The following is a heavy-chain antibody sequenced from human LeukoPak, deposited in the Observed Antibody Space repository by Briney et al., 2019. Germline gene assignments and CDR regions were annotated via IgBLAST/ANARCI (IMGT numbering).Heavy chain of an antibody. CDR3: AKAGTSHRRPIDY. D-gene: IGHD3-10*01. Sequence: GGSLRLSCAASGFAFSKFAMSWVRQAPGKGLEWVSGISDSSGGTYYLEPVKGRFTVSRDNSKNTLYLQVNSLRVEDTAVYYCAKAGTSHRRPIDYWGQGTLVTVSS. J-gene: IGHJ4*02. V-gene: IGHV3-23*01. CDR2: ISDSSGGT. CDR1: GFAFSKFA.